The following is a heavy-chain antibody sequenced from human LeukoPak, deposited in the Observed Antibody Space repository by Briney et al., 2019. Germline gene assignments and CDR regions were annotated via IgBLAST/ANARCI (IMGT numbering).Heavy chain of an antibody. D-gene: IGHD3-16*02. Sequence: PGGSLRLSCAASGFTFSSYSMNWVRQAPGKGLEWVSYISSSSSTIYYADSVKGRFTISRDNAKNSLYLQMNSRRAEDTAVYYCARGGFDYVWGSYRPLDYWGQGTLVTVSS. CDR2: ISSSSSTI. CDR3: ARGGFDYVWGSYRPLDY. CDR1: GFTFSSYS. J-gene: IGHJ4*02. V-gene: IGHV3-48*01.